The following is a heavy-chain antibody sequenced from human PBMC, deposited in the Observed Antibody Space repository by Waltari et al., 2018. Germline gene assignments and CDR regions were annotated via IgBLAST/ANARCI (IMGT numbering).Heavy chain of an antibody. CDR2: VIPIFGTP. Sequence: QVQLVQSGAVVKNPGSSVKVPCRASGGTFGRFALSWVRQAPGQGLEWLGGVIPIFGTPNYAQKFQARLTITADERTSTVFMELSSLTSDDTGIYYCAKRELGGPLDPWGQGTLVTISS. V-gene: IGHV1-69*12. CDR3: AKRELGGPLDP. CDR1: GGTFGRFA. J-gene: IGHJ5*02. D-gene: IGHD1-1*01.